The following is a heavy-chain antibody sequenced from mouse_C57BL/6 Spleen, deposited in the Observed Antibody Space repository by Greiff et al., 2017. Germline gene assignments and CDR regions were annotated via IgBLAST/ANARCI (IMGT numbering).Heavy chain of an antibody. CDR1: GYSITSGYD. CDR2: ISYSGST. V-gene: IGHV3-1*01. J-gene: IGHJ2*01. Sequence: EVMLVESGPGMVKPSQSLSLTCTVTGYSITSGYDWHWIRHFPGNKLEWMGYISYSGSTNYNPSLKSRISITHDTSKNHFFLKLNSVTTEDTATYYCARGEYTLNFDYWGQGTTLTVSS. CDR3: ARGEYTLNFDY. D-gene: IGHD2-10*02.